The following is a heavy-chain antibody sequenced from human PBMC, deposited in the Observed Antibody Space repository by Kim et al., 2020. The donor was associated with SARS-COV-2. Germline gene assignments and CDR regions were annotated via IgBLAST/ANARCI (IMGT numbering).Heavy chain of an antibody. V-gene: IGHV7-4-1*02. D-gene: IGHD5-18*01. CDR2: INTNTGNP. J-gene: IGHJ5*02. CDR1: GYTFTSYA. Sequence: ASVKVSCKASGYTFTSYAMNWVRQAPGQGLEWMGWINTNTGNPTYAQGFTGRFVFSLDTSVSTAYLQISSLKAEDTAVYYCARGKWGQLWSDSAYNWFDPWGQGTLVTVSS. CDR3: ARGKWGQLWSDSAYNWFDP.